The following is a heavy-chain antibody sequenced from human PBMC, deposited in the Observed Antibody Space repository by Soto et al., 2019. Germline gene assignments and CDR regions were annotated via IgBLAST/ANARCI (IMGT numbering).Heavy chain of an antibody. V-gene: IGHV3-30*18. CDR1: GFTFSSYG. CDR2: ISYDGSNK. D-gene: IGHD7-27*01. CDR3: AKANWGFEGPLRYRDV. J-gene: IGHJ6*02. Sequence: ESGGGVVQPGRSLRLSCAASGFTFSSYGMHWVRQAPGKGLEWVAVISYDGSNKYYADSVKGRFTISRDNSKNTLYLQMNSLRAEDTAVYYCAKANWGFEGPLRYRDVWGQGTTVTVSS.